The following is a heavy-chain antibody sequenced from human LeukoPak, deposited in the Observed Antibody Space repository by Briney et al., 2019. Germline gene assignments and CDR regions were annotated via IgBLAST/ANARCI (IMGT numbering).Heavy chain of an antibody. Sequence: QTGGSLRLSCAASGFTVSNKYISWVRQAPGKGLEWLSIMYSGGSTYYGDSVKGRFTMSRDNSKNMLYLQMNNLRDEDTAMYYCARYETSSGWHSGFRYWGQGTLVTVSS. CDR1: GFTVSNKY. D-gene: IGHD6-19*01. CDR2: MYSGGST. V-gene: IGHV3-53*01. CDR3: ARYETSSGWHSGFRY. J-gene: IGHJ4*02.